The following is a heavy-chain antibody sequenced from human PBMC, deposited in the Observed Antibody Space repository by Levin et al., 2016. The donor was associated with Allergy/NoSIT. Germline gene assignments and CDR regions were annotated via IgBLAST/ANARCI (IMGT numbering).Heavy chain of an antibody. CDR3: ARGAEYSYGNPDF. V-gene: IGHV3-33*01. CDR2: IWYDSTHK. CDR1: GFTFSGFG. D-gene: IGHD5-18*01. J-gene: IGHJ4*02. Sequence: GGSLRLSCAASGFTFSGFGMHWVRQAPGKGLEWVAVIWYDSTHKFYADSLEGRFTISRDNSKDALFLQMDNLRVDDTAVYFCARGAEYSYGNPDFWGQGTLVTVSS.